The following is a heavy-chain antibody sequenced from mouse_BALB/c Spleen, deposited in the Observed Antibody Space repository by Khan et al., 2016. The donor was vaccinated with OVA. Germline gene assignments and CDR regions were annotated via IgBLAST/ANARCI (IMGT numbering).Heavy chain of an antibody. CDR2: ISYSGST. CDR3: ARTARIKY. V-gene: IGHV3-2*02. CDR1: GYSITSGYG. J-gene: IGHJ2*01. D-gene: IGHD1-2*01. Sequence: EVQLVESGPGLVKPSQSLSLTCTATGYSITSGYGWNWIRQFPGNKLEWMGYISYSGSTNYNPSLKSRISITRDTSKNQFFLQLNSVTTEDTATYYYARTARIKYWGQGTTLTVSS.